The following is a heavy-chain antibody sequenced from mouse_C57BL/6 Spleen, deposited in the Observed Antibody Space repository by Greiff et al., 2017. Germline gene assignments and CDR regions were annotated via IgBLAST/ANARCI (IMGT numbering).Heavy chain of an antibody. CDR3: ANEGYRAWFAY. V-gene: IGHV1-82*01. J-gene: IGHJ3*01. CDR1: GYAFSSSW. D-gene: IGHD2-3*01. Sequence: QVQLQQSGPELVKPGASVKISCKASGYAFSSSWMNWVKQRPGKGLEWIGRIYPGGGDTNYNGKFKGKATLTADKSSSTAYMQLSSLTSEDSAVYCCANEGYRAWFAYWGQGTLVTVSA. CDR2: IYPGGGDT.